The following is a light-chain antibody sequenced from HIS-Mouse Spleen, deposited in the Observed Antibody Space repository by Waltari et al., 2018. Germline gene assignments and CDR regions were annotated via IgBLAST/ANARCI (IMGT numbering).Light chain of an antibody. CDR3: QSYDSSLSGSV. J-gene: IGLJ3*02. V-gene: IGLV1-40*01. CDR2: GNS. Sequence: SVLTHPPSVSGAPGQRVTISCTGTSSNIGSGYDVPWYQQLPGPAPKLLLYGNSNRPSGVPDRFSGSKSGTSASLAITGLQAEDEADYYCQSYDSSLSGSVFGGGTKLTVL. CDR1: SSNIGSGYD.